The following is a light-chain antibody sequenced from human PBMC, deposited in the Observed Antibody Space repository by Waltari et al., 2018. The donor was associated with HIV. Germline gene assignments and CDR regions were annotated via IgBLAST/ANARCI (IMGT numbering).Light chain of an antibody. Sequence: AIRMTQSPSSFSASTGDRVTITCRASQGINSDLAWYQQKPGKAPELLIYAASTLQSGVPSRFGGSGSGTDFTLTISCLQSEDFATYCCQQYYSYPGTVGQGTKVEIK. J-gene: IGKJ1*01. CDR2: AAS. V-gene: IGKV1-8*01. CDR3: QQYYSYPGT. CDR1: QGINSD.